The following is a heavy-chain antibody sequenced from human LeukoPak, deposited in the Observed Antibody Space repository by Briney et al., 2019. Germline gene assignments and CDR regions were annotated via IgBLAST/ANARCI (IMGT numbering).Heavy chain of an antibody. CDR2: IYYSGST. Sequence: SETLSLTCTVSGGSISSHYWSWIRQPPGKGLEWIGYIYYSGSTNYNPSLKSRVTISVDTSKNQFSLKLSSVTAADTAVYCCARESGITVAGFDPWGQGTLVTVSS. J-gene: IGHJ5*02. V-gene: IGHV4-59*11. CDR1: GGSISSHY. CDR3: ARESGITVAGFDP. D-gene: IGHD1-14*01.